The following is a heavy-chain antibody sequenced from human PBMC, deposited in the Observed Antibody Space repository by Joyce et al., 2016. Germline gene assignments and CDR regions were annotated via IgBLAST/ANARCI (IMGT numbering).Heavy chain of an antibody. V-gene: IGHV4-30-4*01. CDR1: GGSINSGAHY. CDR2: ISYSWRI. Sequence: QVQLQESGPGLVKPSQTLSLTCSVSGGSINSGAHYWTWIRQPPGKGLEWVGYISYSWRIYYNPSLKSRVTISVDTSKNQLSLKLSSVTAADTAVYYCARAASQDYYYYMDVWGTGTTVTVSS. CDR3: ARAASQDYYYYMDV. J-gene: IGHJ6*03.